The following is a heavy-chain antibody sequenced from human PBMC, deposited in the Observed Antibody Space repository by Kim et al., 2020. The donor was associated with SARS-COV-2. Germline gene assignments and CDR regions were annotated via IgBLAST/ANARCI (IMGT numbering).Heavy chain of an antibody. J-gene: IGHJ6*03. Sequence: GGSLRLSCAASGFTFSTYDMNWVRQAPGKGLEWVSYIRTNRSNKDYADSVKGRFTISRDNAKNSLYLQMNSLRAEDTAVYYCARDPGTTFYYYYLSVW. CDR3: ARDPGTTFYYYYLSV. CDR2: IRTNRSNK. D-gene: IGHD1-1*01. V-gene: IGHV3-21*05. CDR1: GFTFSTYD.